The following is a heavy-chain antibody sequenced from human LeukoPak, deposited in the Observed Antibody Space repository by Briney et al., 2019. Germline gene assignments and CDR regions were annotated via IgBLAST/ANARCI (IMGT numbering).Heavy chain of an antibody. CDR1: GFTFSSYA. J-gene: IGHJ4*02. V-gene: IGHV3-23*01. CDR3: AKVTNIAAKVPNYFDY. Sequence: GGSLRLSCAASGFTFSSYAMSWVRQAPGKGLEWVSAISGSGGSTYYADSVKGRFTISRDNSKNTLYLQMNSLRAEDTALYYCAKVTNIAAKVPNYFDYWGQGTLVTVSS. CDR2: ISGSGGST. D-gene: IGHD6-13*01.